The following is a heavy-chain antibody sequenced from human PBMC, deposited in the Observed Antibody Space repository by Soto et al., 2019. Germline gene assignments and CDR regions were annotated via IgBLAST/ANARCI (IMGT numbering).Heavy chain of an antibody. CDR1: GFTFSSYA. CDR2: ISYDGSNK. Sequence: GGSLRLSCAASGFTFSSYAMHWVRQAPGKGLEWVAVISYDGSNKYYADSVKGRFTISRDNSKNTLYLQMNSLRAEDTAVYYCARDPKIVAYFDYWGQGTLVTVSS. J-gene: IGHJ4*02. D-gene: IGHD3-22*01. CDR3: ARDPKIVAYFDY. V-gene: IGHV3-30-3*01.